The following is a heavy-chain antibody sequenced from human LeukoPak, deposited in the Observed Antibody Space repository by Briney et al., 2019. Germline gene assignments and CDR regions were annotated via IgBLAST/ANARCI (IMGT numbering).Heavy chain of an antibody. V-gene: IGHV4-4*07. CDR2: IYTSGST. D-gene: IGHD3-3*01. Sequence: SETLSLTCTVSGGSISSYYWSWIRQPAGKGLEWIGRIYTSGSTNYNPSLKSRVTMSVDTSKNQFSLKLSSVTAADTAVYYCARGRSAAFGVVIKQNWFDPWGQGTLVTVSS. CDR3: ARGRSAAFGVVIKQNWFDP. CDR1: GGSISSYY. J-gene: IGHJ5*02.